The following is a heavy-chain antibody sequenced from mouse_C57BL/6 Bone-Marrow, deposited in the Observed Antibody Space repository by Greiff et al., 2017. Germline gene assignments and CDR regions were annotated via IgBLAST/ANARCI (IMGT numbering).Heavy chain of an antibody. V-gene: IGHV5-17*01. D-gene: IGHD2-1*01. Sequence: DVHLVESGGGLVKPGGSLKLSCAASGFTFSDYGMHWVRQAPEKGLEWVAYISSGSSTIYYADTVKGRFTISRDNAKNTLFLQMTSLRSEDTAMYYCARPRFYGNSWFAYWGQGTLVTVSA. CDR1: GFTFSDYG. J-gene: IGHJ3*01. CDR2: ISSGSSTI. CDR3: ARPRFYGNSWFAY.